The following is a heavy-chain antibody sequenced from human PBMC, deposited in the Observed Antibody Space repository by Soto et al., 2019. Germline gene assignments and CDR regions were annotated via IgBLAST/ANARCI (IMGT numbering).Heavy chain of an antibody. CDR3: ARHFSVDYFDV. Sequence: SETLSLTCPFPGDSITSNCYFWAWIRQPPGKGLEWIGSIYYSGTTYYNPSLKSRVTISVDRSKNQFSLKLSSVTAADTAVYYCARHFSVDYFDVWGQGTTVT. CDR2: IYYSGTT. J-gene: IGHJ6*02. D-gene: IGHD4-17*01. V-gene: IGHV4-39*01. CDR1: GDSITSNCYF.